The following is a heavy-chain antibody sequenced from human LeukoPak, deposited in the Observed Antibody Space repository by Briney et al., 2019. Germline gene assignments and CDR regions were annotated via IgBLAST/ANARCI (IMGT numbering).Heavy chain of an antibody. D-gene: IGHD3-22*01. J-gene: IGHJ3*02. CDR3: ARDAMIVVVITTEAAFDI. V-gene: IGHV1-46*01. CDR1: GYTFTSYY. CDR2: INPSGGST. Sequence: ASVKVSCKAFGYTFTSYYMHWVRQAPGQGLEWMGIINPSGGSTSYAQKFQGRVTMTRDTSTSTVYMELSSLRSEDTAVYYCARDAMIVVVITTEAAFDIWGQGTMVTVSS.